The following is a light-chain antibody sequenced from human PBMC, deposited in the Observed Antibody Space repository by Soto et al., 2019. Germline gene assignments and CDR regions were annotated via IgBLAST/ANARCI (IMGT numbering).Light chain of an antibody. CDR1: QSISNY. CDR2: AAS. J-gene: IGKJ1*01. V-gene: IGKV1-39*01. CDR3: QQSYSTPRT. Sequence: DIQVTQSPSTLSASVGDRVTITCRASQSISNYLNWYQQKPEEAPNLLIYAASSLQSGVPSRFSGSGSGTDFTLTISSLQPEDFATYYCQQSYSTPRTFGQGTKVDIK.